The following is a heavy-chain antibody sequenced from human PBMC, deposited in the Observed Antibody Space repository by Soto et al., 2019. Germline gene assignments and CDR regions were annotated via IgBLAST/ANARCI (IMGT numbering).Heavy chain of an antibody. V-gene: IGHV3-49*03. J-gene: IGHJ6*02. CDR1: GFTFGDYA. Sequence: GGSLRLSCTASGFTFGDYAMSWFRQAPGKGLEWVGFIRSKAYGGTTEYAASVKGRFTISRDDSKSIAYLQMNSLKAEDTAVYYCTILINYYDSSGYVYYGMDVWGQGTTVTVSS. CDR3: TILINYYDSSGYVYYGMDV. CDR2: IRSKAYGGTT. D-gene: IGHD3-22*01.